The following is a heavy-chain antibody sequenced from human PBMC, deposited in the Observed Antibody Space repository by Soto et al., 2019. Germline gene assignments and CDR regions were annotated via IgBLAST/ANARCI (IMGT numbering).Heavy chain of an antibody. CDR3: TRLISAAQEY. CDR2: IRDRAFSYAT. CDR1: GFVFKDSS. Sequence: EVLLVESGGGLVQPGGSLKLSCAASGFVFKDSSIHWVRQASGKGLEWVGRIRDRAFSYATAYAASVKGRFTISRDDSTNTAYLQMNSLKTEDTAIYYCTRLISAAQEYWGQGNLVTVSS. J-gene: IGHJ4*02. V-gene: IGHV3-73*01. D-gene: IGHD3-10*01.